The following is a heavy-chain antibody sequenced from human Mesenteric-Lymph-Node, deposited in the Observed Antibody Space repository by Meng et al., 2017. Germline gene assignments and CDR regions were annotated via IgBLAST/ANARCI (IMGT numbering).Heavy chain of an antibody. J-gene: IGHJ4*02. CDR3: ARDSDSSSHYGKLDY. D-gene: IGHD3-22*01. CDR1: GFTFSSYA. CDR2: VWWDGSKK. V-gene: IGHV3-33*08. Sequence: GESLKISCAASGFTFSSYAMHWVRQAPGKGLEWVAVVWWDGSKKYYVDSVKGRFTISRDDSKNTVYLQMNSLRAEDTAVYYCARDSDSSSHYGKLDYGGQGTVVTVSS.